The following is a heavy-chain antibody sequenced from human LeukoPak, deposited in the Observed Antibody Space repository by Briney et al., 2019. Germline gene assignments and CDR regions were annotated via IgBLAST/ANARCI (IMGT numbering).Heavy chain of an antibody. Sequence: GGSLRLSCAASGFTFSSYGMHWVRQAPGKGLEWVAFIRYDGSNKYYADSVKGRFTISRDNSKNTLYLQMNSLRAEDTAVYYCARTYYYGSGSRVFADAFDIWGQGTRVTVSS. CDR1: GFTFSSYG. J-gene: IGHJ3*02. CDR3: ARTYYYGSGSRVFADAFDI. D-gene: IGHD3-10*01. V-gene: IGHV3-30*02. CDR2: IRYDGSNK.